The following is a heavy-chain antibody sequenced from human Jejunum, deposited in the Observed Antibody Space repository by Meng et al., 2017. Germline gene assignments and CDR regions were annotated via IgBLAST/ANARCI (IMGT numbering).Heavy chain of an antibody. CDR3: ARGHQVDP. Sequence: QVQLQESGPGLVTPSQTLPLTCTVSGGPITGGDYYWSWTRQPPGKGLEWIGYIYHSGSTDYNPSLKSRVTISVDTSKNQFSLKLSSVTAADTAVYYCARGHQVDPWGPGTLVTVSS. D-gene: IGHD2-2*01. CDR1: GGPITGGDYY. J-gene: IGHJ5*02. V-gene: IGHV4-30-4*01. CDR2: IYHSGST.